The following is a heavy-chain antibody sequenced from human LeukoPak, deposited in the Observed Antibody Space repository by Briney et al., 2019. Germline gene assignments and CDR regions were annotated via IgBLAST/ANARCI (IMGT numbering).Heavy chain of an antibody. CDR3: ARDSLPAAILYYFDY. CDR2: ISYDGSNK. D-gene: IGHD2-2*02. J-gene: IGHJ4*02. CDR1: GFTLSSYA. Sequence: GGSLRLSCAASGFTLSSYAMHWVRQAPGKGLEWVAVISYDGSNKYYADSVKGRFTISRDNSKNTLYLQMNSLRAEDTAVYYCARDSLPAAILYYFDYWGQGTLVTVSS. V-gene: IGHV3-30*01.